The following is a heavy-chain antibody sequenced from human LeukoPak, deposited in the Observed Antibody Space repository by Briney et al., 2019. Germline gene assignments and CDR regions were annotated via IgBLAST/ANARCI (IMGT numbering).Heavy chain of an antibody. D-gene: IGHD3-3*01. CDR3: ARRITIFGVVNSSPYYYYYMDV. J-gene: IGHJ6*03. CDR2: IYTSGST. V-gene: IGHV4-4*09. Sequence: SETLSLTCTVSGGSISSYYWSWIRQPPGKGLEWIGYIYTSGSTYYNPSLKNRVTISVDTSKNQFSLKLSSVTAADTAVYYCARRITIFGVVNSSPYYYYYMDVWGKGTTVTVSS. CDR1: GGSISSYY.